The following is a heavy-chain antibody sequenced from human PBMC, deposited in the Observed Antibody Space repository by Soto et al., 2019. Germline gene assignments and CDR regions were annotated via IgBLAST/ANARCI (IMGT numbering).Heavy chain of an antibody. Sequence: GGSLRLSCAASGFTFSSYGMHWVRQAPGKGLEWVAVIWYDGSDKYYADSVKGRFTISRDNSKNTLYLQMNSLRAEDTAVYYCAKGMASPYGIDVWGQGTTVTVSS. CDR3: AKGMASPYGIDV. J-gene: IGHJ6*02. V-gene: IGHV3-30*02. D-gene: IGHD2-8*01. CDR2: IWYDGSDK. CDR1: GFTFSSYG.